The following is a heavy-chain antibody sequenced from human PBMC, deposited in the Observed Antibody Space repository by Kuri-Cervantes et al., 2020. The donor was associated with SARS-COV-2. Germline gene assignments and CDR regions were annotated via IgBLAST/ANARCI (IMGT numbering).Heavy chain of an antibody. CDR2: IYYSGST. J-gene: IGHJ2*01. Sequence: SCTVSGGSISSGDYYWSWIRQPPGKGLEWIGYIYYSGSTYYNPSLKSRVTISVDTSKNQFSLKLSSVTAADTAVYYCARDFNYWYFDLWGRGTLVTVSS. CDR3: ARDFNYWYFDL. V-gene: IGHV4-30-4*08. CDR1: GGSISSGDYY.